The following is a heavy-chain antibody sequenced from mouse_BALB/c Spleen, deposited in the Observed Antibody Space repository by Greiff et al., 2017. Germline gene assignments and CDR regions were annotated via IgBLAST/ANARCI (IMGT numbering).Heavy chain of an antibody. CDR3: AREGYGSGYFDY. D-gene: IGHD1-1*01. Sequence: EVQLQESGGGLVQPGGSRKLSCAASGFTFSSFGMHWVRQAPEKGLEWVAYISSGSSTIYYADTVKGRFTISRDNPKNTLFLQMTSLRSEDTAMYYCAREGYGSGYFDYWGQGTTLTVSS. CDR1: GFTFSSFG. V-gene: IGHV5-17*02. J-gene: IGHJ2*01. CDR2: ISSGSSTI.